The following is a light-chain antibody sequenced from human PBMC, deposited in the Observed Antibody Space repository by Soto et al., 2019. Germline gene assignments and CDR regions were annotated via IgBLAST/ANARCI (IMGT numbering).Light chain of an antibody. V-gene: IGKV1-39*01. CDR2: AAS. Sequence: IQITQSPSSLSASVGDRVTITCRGSQSISSYLTWYQQKPGKAPKLLIYAASSLQSGVPSRFSGSGSGTDFTLTISSLQPEDFATYYCQQSYSTPRTFGQGTKVDIK. J-gene: IGKJ1*01. CDR3: QQSYSTPRT. CDR1: QSISSY.